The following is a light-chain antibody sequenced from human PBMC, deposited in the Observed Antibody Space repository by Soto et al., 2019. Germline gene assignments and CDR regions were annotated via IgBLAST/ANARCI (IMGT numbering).Light chain of an antibody. V-gene: IGKV3-20*01. CDR1: QSVSSSY. CDR2: DAS. J-gene: IGKJ1*01. Sequence: EIVLTQSPCTLSLSPGERATLSCRASQSVSSSYLAWYQQKPGQAPRLLIYDASNRATGIPARFSGSGSGTDFTLTISSLEPEDFAVYYCQQYGSSLWTFGQGTKVDIK. CDR3: QQYGSSLWT.